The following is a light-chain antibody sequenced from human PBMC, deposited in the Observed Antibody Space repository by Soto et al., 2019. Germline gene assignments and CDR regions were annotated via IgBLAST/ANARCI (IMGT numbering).Light chain of an antibody. Sequence: DIVMTQSPDSLAVSLGERATINCKSSQSVLYSSNNKNYLAWYQQNPGQPPKLLIYWASTRESGVPDRFSGSGSGTDFTLTISSLQAEDVAVYHCQQFYNTPFTLGPGTKVDIK. V-gene: IGKV4-1*01. CDR3: QQFYNTPFT. J-gene: IGKJ3*01. CDR2: WAS. CDR1: QSVLYSSNNKNY.